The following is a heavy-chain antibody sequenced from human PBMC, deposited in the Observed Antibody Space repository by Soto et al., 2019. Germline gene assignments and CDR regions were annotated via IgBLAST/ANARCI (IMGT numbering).Heavy chain of an antibody. D-gene: IGHD2-2*02. CDR2: INHSGST. Sequence: PSETLSLTCAVYGGSFSGYYWSWIRQPPGKGLEWIGEINHSGSTNYNPSLKSRVTISVDTSKNQFSLKLSSVTAADTAVYYCARGRRYPKEDWFDPWGQGTLVTVSS. CDR3: ARGRRYPKEDWFDP. CDR1: GGSFSGYY. J-gene: IGHJ5*02. V-gene: IGHV4-34*01.